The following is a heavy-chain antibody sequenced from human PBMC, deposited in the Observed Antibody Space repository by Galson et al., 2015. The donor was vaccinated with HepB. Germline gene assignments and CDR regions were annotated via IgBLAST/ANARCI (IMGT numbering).Heavy chain of an antibody. CDR3: ARGYCSGGSCYSLGYYMDV. D-gene: IGHD2-15*01. Sequence: SVKVSCKASGYTFTSYYMHWVRQAPGQGLEWMGIINPSGGSTSYAQKFQGRVTMTRDTSTSTVYMELGSLRSEDTAVYYCARGYCSGGSCYSLGYYMDVWGKGTTVTVSS. V-gene: IGHV1-46*03. CDR1: GYTFTSYY. CDR2: INPSGGST. J-gene: IGHJ6*03.